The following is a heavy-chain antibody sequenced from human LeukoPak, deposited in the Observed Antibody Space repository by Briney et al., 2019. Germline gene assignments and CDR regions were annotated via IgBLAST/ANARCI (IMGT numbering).Heavy chain of an antibody. CDR3: ARAGYSSGWYSVVVDY. J-gene: IGHJ4*02. Sequence: GASVKVSCKASGYTFTSYAMNWVRQAPGQGLEWMGWINTNTGNPTYAQGFTGRFVFSLDTSVSTAYLQISSLKAEDTAVYYCARAGYSSGWYSVVVDYWGQGTLVTVSS. CDR1: GYTFTSYA. D-gene: IGHD6-19*01. V-gene: IGHV7-4-1*02. CDR2: INTNTGNP.